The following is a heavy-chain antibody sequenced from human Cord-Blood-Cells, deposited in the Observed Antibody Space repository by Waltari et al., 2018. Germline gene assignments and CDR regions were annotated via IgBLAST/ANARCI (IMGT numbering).Heavy chain of an antibody. Sequence: QVQLVDSVGGVVQPGSSLRLSCAAAGFTFSSYGTHSVRQAPGKGLEWVAVIWYDGSNKYYADSVKGRFTISRDNSKNTLYLQMNSLRAEDTAVYYCARGGSGSYWYFDLWGRGTLVTVSS. CDR1: GFTFSSYG. CDR3: ARGGSGSYWYFDL. CDR2: IWYDGSNK. J-gene: IGHJ2*01. D-gene: IGHD1-26*01. V-gene: IGHV3-33*01.